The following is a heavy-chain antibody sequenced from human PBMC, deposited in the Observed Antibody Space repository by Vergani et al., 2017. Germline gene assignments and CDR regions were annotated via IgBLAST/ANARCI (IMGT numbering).Heavy chain of an antibody. V-gene: IGHV1-69-2*01. CDR2: VDPEDGET. CDR1: GDKWKEHY. J-gene: IGHJ6*02. D-gene: IGHD4-17*01. Sequence: EVQLVQSGAEVKKPGATKKSSCKGSGDKWKEHYRHRGKKAHGKGLEWMGLVDPEDGETIYAEKCKGRVTIAADTSTDTAHLELSSLRSEDTAVYYCATPQTVTTGGMEVWVQGTTVIVSS. CDR3: ATPQTVTTGGMEV.